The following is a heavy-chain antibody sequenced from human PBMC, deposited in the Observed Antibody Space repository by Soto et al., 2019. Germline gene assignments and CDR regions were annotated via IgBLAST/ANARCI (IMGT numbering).Heavy chain of an antibody. D-gene: IGHD4-4*01. V-gene: IGHV3-15*01. CDR3: TTDPVTSPMFDY. CDR2: IKSKTDGGTT. CDR1: GFTFSNAW. Sequence: GGSLRLSXAASGFTFSNAWMSWVRQAPGKGLEWVGRIKSKTDGGTTDYAAPVKGRFTISRDDSKNTLYLQMNSLKTEDTAVYYCTTDPVTSPMFDYWGQGTLVTVSS. J-gene: IGHJ4*02.